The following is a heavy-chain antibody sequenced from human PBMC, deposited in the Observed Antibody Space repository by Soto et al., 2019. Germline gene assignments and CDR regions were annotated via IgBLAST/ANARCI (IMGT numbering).Heavy chain of an antibody. Sequence: SETLSLTCAVYGGSFSGYYWTWIRQPPGTGLEWIGEINHSGSTNYNPSLKSRVTISVDTSKNQFSLKLSSVTAADTAMYYCARDLRIANWFDPWGQGTLVTVSS. J-gene: IGHJ5*02. CDR2: INHSGST. CDR1: GGSFSGYY. CDR3: ARDLRIANWFDP. V-gene: IGHV4-34*01. D-gene: IGHD6-13*01.